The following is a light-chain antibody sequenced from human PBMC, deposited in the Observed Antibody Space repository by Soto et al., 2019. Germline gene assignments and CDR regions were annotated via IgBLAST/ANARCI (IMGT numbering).Light chain of an antibody. V-gene: IGKV1-5*03. CDR1: QSLTSW. J-gene: IGKJ1*01. CDR3: QQYKSYPWT. Sequence: DTQMTQSPSTLSASVGDRVTITCRASQSLTSWLAWYQRKPGKAPKLLIYAASTLEIGVPSRFSGSESGTEFTLTINSLQPDDFAVYYCQQYKSYPWTFGLGTRVE. CDR2: AAS.